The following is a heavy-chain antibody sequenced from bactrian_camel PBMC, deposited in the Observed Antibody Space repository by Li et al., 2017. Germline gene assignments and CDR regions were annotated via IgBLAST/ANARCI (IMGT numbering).Heavy chain of an antibody. D-gene: IGHD5*01. V-gene: IGHV3S65*01. CDR1: DYRGC. CDR2: IVTGSGYT. Sequence: QLVESGGGSVQAGGSLRLSCVASDYRGCTGWLRQVPGKEREGVACIVTGSGYTNFADSVRGRFTISQDKPKNTLYLQMNSLKTEDTAVYYCAADCWGDYGAEPDWGQGTQVTVS. J-gene: IGHJ4*01. CDR3: AADCWGDYGAEPD.